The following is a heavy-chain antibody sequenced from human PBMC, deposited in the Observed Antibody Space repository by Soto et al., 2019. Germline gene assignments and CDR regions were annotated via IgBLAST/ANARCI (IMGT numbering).Heavy chain of an antibody. V-gene: IGHV3-66*01. D-gene: IGHD4-17*01. J-gene: IGHJ6*02. Sequence: EVQLVESGGGLVQPGGSLRLSCAASGFTVSSNYMSWVRQAPGKGLEWVSVIYSGGSTYYADSVKGRFTISRDNSXITLYLQMNSLRAEDTAVYYCARDLSTGYYYYGMDVWGQGTTVTVSS. CDR2: IYSGGST. CDR1: GFTVSSNY. CDR3: ARDLSTGYYYYGMDV.